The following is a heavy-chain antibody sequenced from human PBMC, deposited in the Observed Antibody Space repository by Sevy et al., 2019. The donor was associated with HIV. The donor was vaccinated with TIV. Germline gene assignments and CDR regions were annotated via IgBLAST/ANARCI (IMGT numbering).Heavy chain of an antibody. V-gene: IGHV3-23*01. J-gene: IGHJ4*02. D-gene: IGHD3-22*01. Sequence: GGSLRLSCGASGFTFSSYAMSWVRQAPGKGLEWVSTVSVSGGATYYADSVNGRFTISRDNSKNTLFLQMCSLRAEDAATYFCARNDYYDTIGGTGDLDYWGQGTLVTVSS. CDR1: GFTFSSYA. CDR2: VSVSGGAT. CDR3: ARNDYYDTIGGTGDLDY.